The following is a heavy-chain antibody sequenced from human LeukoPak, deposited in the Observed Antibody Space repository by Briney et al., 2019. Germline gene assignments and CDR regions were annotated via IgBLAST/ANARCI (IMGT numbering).Heavy chain of an antibody. D-gene: IGHD3-22*01. CDR2: INHSGNT. J-gene: IGHJ3*02. Sequence: SETLSLTRAVYGGSFSGYYWSWIRQPPGKGLEWIGEINHSGNTDYNPSLKSRVTISVDTSKNQFSLKLSSVTAADTAVYYCASCLSYYYDTSGHQVRDAFDIWGQGTMVTVSS. CDR3: ASCLSYYYDTSGHQVRDAFDI. CDR1: GGSFSGYY. V-gene: IGHV4-34*01.